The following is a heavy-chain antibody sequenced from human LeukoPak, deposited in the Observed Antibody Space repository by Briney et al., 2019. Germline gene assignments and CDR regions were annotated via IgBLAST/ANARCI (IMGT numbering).Heavy chain of an antibody. V-gene: IGHV3-30*19. CDR1: GFTFSSHG. CDR2: IWYDGSDK. J-gene: IGHJ4*02. D-gene: IGHD3-22*01. CDR3: ATFTMIGLGYFDY. Sequence: PGRSLRLSCAASGFTFSSHGMHWVRQAPGKGLEWVAVIWYDGSDKYYADSVKGRFTISRDNSKNTLYLQMNSLRAEDTAVYYCATFTMIGLGYFDYWGQGTLVTVSS.